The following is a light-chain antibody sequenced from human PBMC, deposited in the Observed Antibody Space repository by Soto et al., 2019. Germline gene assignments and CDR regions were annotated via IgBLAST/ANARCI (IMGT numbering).Light chain of an antibody. V-gene: IGKV3-15*01. J-gene: IGKJ1*01. CDR3: QQYNNWPWT. Sequence: EIVMTQSPATLSVSPGERATLSCRASQSVSSNLAWYQQKAGQTPRLLIYGASTRASGIPARFSGSGSGTEFTLTISSLQSEDFAVYYCQQYNNWPWTCGQGTKGDIK. CDR1: QSVSSN. CDR2: GAS.